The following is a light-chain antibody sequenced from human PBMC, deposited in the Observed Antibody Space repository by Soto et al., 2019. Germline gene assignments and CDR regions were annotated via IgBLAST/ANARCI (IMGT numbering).Light chain of an antibody. CDR3: QQHNSYWT. Sequence: DIQMTQSPSTLSASVGDRVTITCPASQSISSRLAWYQQKPGKAPKLLIYKASSLESGVTSRFSGSGSGTEFSLTISSLQPDDFATYYCQQHNSYWTFGQGTKVEIK. V-gene: IGKV1-5*03. CDR2: KAS. J-gene: IGKJ1*01. CDR1: QSISSR.